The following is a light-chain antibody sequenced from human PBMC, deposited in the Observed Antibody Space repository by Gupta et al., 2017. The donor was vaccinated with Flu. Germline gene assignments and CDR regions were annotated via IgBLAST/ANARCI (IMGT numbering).Light chain of an antibody. V-gene: IGKV3-20*01. CDR1: QSVSSTY. J-gene: IGKJ2*03. Sequence: GSLSLFLGERATLSCRAIQSVSSTYLAWYQQKAGQAPRLLIYGASNRATGIPDRFSGSGSGTDFTLTIRRLEPEDSAVYYCQHVTSPPYSFGQGTKLEIK. CDR2: GAS. CDR3: QHVTSPPYS.